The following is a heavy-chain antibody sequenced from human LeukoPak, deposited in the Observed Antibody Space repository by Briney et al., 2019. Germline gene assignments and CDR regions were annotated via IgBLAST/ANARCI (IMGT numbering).Heavy chain of an antibody. CDR3: ARDAYSSSSELVSYFDY. D-gene: IGHD6-6*01. CDR2: IYHSVNT. CDR1: GGSISSGGYY. J-gene: IGHJ4*02. Sequence: SQTLSLTCTVSGGSISSGGYYWNWIRQPPGKGLEWIGYIYHSVNTYYNPSLKSRVTISVDRSKNQFSLKLSSVTAADTAVYYCARDAYSSSSELVSYFDYWGQGTLVTVSS. V-gene: IGHV4-30-2*01.